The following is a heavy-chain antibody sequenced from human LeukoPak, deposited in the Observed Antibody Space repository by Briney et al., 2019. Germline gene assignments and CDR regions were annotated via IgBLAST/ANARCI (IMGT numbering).Heavy chain of an antibody. CDR1: GYTFTSYA. CDR3: ARDLRRAPAYDYDSRGYSKD. V-gene: IGHV7-4-1*02. Sequence: ASVKVSCKASGYTFTSYAMNWVQQAPGQGLEWMGWINTNTGNPTYAQGFTGRFVFSLDTSVSTAYLQISSLKAEDTAVYYCARDLRRAPAYDYDSRGYSKDWGQGTLVTVSS. CDR2: INTNTGNP. D-gene: IGHD3-22*01. J-gene: IGHJ4*02.